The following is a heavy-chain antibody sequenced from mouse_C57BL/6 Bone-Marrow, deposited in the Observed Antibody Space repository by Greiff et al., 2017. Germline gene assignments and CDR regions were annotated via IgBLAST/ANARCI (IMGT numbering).Heavy chain of an antibody. J-gene: IGHJ1*03. CDR3: VRESYYYGSSYKGWYFDV. D-gene: IGHD1-1*01. V-gene: IGHV10-3*01. Sequence: EVQLVESGGGLVQPKGSLKLSCAASGFTFNTYAMHWVRQAPGKGLEWVARIRSKSSNYATYYADSVKDRFTISRDDSQSMLYLQMNNLKTEDTAMYYCVRESYYYGSSYKGWYFDVWGTGTTVTVSS. CDR2: IRSKSSNYAT. CDR1: GFTFNTYA.